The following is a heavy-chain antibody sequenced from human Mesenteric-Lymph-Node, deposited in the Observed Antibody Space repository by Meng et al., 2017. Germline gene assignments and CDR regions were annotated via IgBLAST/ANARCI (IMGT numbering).Heavy chain of an antibody. CDR1: GFTFSSYA. J-gene: IGHJ4*02. CDR2: ISGSGGST. CDR3: TRPPTSGNYEDY. Sequence: GESLKISCAASGFTFSSYAMNWVRQAPGKGLEWVSSISGSGGSTYYADSVKGRFTISRDNAKNSLYLQMNSLKTEDTAVYYCTRPPTSGNYEDYWGQGTLVTVSS. D-gene: IGHD1-26*01. V-gene: IGHV3-23*01.